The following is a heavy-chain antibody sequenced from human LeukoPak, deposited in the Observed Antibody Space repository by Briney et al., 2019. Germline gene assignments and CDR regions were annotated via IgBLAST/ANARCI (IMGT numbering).Heavy chain of an antibody. CDR3: ARDRYYDSSGYYSRDAFDI. Sequence: GGSLRLSCAASGFTFSSYWMSWVRQAPGKGLEWVANIKQDGSEKYYVDSVKGRFTISRDNAKNSLYLQMNSLRAEDTAVYYCARDRYYDSSGYYSRDAFDIWGQGTMVTVSS. V-gene: IGHV3-7*01. D-gene: IGHD3-22*01. CDR2: IKQDGSEK. J-gene: IGHJ3*02. CDR1: GFTFSSYW.